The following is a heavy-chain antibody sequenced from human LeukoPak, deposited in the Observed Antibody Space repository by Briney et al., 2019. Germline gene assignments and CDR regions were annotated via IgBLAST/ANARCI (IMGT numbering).Heavy chain of an antibody. D-gene: IGHD6-13*01. V-gene: IGHV3-30*18. CDR2: ISYDGSNK. J-gene: IGHJ4*02. CDR3: AKDGWSGSSWIGY. Sequence: GGSLRLSCAASGFTFSSYGMHWVRQAPGKGLEWVAVISYDGSNKYYADSVKGRFTISRDNSKNTLYLQMNSLRAEDTAVYYCAKDGWSGSSWIGYWGQGTLVTVSS. CDR1: GFTFSSYG.